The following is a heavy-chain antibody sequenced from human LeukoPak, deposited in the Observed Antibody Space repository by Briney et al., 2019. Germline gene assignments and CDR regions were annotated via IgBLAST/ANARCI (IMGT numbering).Heavy chain of an antibody. CDR2: ITRDGSST. J-gene: IGHJ6*04. CDR1: GFTFSSSW. Sequence: GGSLRLSCAASGFTFSSSWVHWVRQAPGKGLVWVSRITRDGSSTTYADSVKGRFTTSRDNAKNTLYLQMDSLRDDDTAVYYCARDPGYESWSPFWGGMDVWGNGTTVIVSS. V-gene: IGHV3-74*01. CDR3: ARDPGYESWSPFWGGMDV. D-gene: IGHD3-16*01.